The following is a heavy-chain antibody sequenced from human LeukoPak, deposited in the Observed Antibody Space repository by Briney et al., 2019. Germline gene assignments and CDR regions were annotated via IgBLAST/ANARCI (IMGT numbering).Heavy chain of an antibody. CDR1: GFTFSSYG. Sequence: GGSLRLSCAASGFTFSSYGMHWVRQAPGKGLEWVAFIRYDGSNKYYADSVKGRFTISRGNSKNTLYLQMNSLRAEDTAVYYCAREMATTSPSAAAGAFDIWGQGTMVTVSS. J-gene: IGHJ3*02. V-gene: IGHV3-30*02. D-gene: IGHD5-24*01. CDR3: AREMATTSPSAAAGAFDI. CDR2: IRYDGSNK.